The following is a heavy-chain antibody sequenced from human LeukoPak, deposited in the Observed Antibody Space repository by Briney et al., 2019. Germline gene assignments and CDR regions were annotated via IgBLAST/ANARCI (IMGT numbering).Heavy chain of an antibody. V-gene: IGHV3-21*01. D-gene: IGHD3-10*01. CDR3: ASSGKPWFGELLSTLGEDY. J-gene: IGHJ4*02. Sequence: KSGGSLRLSCAASGFTFSRYSMNWVRQAPGKGLEWVSSISISSNYIYYADSVKGRFTISRDNSKDTLYLQMNSLRAEDTAVYYCASSGKPWFGELLSTLGEDYWGQGTLVTVSS. CDR1: GFTFSRYS. CDR2: ISISSNYI.